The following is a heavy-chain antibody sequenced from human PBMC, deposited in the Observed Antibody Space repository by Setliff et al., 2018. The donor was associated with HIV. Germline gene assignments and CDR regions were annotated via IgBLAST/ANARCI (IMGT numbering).Heavy chain of an antibody. CDR2: INDSGST. CDR1: GGSISSGDYN. V-gene: IGHV4-30-4*08. CDR3: ARPSLGIGGGSIFDL. D-gene: IGHD3-3*01. J-gene: IGHJ4*02. Sequence: PSETLSLTCTVSGGSISSGDYNWIWNRQHPGKGLEWIGYINDSGSTYYNPSLKSRVTMFVATYKQQFFLSLASVTAADTALYYCARPSLGIGGGSIFDLWGQGLLVTVSS.